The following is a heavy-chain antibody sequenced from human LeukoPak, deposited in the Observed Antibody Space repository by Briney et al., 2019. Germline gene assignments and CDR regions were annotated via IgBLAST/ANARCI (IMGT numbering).Heavy chain of an antibody. Sequence: GSLRLSCAASGFTFSSYAMSWVRQAPGKGLEWVSAISGSGGSTYYADSVKGRFTISRDNSKNTLYLQMNSLRAEDTAVYYCAKRRGIVVVPAANSYWGQGTLVTVSS. J-gene: IGHJ4*02. D-gene: IGHD2-2*01. V-gene: IGHV3-23*01. CDR2: ISGSGGST. CDR3: AKRRGIVVVPAANSY. CDR1: GFTFSSYA.